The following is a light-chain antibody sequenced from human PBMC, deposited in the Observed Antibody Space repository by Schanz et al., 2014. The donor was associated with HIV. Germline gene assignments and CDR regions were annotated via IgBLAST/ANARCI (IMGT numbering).Light chain of an antibody. Sequence: IQLTQSPSSLSASVGDRVTITFRASQGISSYLPWHQQRSGSAPKFLIYGASTLQSGVPSRFSGSGSGTDFTLTISSLQPEDFATYYCQQLSTYPKTFGQGTKVEI. CDR3: QQLSTYPKT. CDR2: GAS. V-gene: IGKV1-9*01. J-gene: IGKJ1*01. CDR1: QGISSY.